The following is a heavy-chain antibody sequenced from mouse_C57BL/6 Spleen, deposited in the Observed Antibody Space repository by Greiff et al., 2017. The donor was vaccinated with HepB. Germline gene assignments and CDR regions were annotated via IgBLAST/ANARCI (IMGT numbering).Heavy chain of an antibody. CDR3: AREATVVGDYFDY. D-gene: IGHD1-1*01. J-gene: IGHJ2*01. CDR2: IYPGSGST. Sequence: VQLQQSGAELVKPGASVKMSCKASGYTFTSYWITWVKQRPGQGLEWIGDIYPGSGSTNYNEKFKSKATLTVDTSSSTAYMQLSSLTSEDSAVYYCAREATVVGDYFDYWGQGTTLTVSS. CDR1: GYTFTSYW. V-gene: IGHV1-55*01.